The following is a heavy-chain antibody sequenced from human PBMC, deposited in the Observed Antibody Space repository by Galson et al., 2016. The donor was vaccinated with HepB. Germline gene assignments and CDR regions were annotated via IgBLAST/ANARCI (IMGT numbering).Heavy chain of an antibody. CDR1: GFTVGGNP. Sequence: SLRLSCAASGFTVGGNPMYWVRQAPGKGLEWVSVISNSGDIKYYADSAKGRFSISRDNSKNTLYLQMNSLGAEDTAIYYCVKGSIGSGGLDVWGPGTTVTVSS. V-gene: IGHV3-23*01. D-gene: IGHD2-15*01. CDR3: VKGSIGSGGLDV. CDR2: ISNSGDIK. J-gene: IGHJ6*01.